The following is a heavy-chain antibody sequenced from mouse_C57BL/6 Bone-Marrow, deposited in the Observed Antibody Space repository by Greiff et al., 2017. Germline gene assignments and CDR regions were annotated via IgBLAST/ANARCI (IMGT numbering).Heavy chain of an antibody. CDR2: IDPSDSYT. CDR3: AISYDFDY. CDR1: GYTFTSYW. Sequence: QVQLQQPGAELVKPGASVKLSCKASGYTFTSYWMQWVKQRPGQGLEWIGEIDPSDSYTNYNQKFKGKATLTVDTSSSTAYMQLSSLTSEDSAVYYCAISYDFDYWGQGTTLTVSS. D-gene: IGHD1-1*01. V-gene: IGHV1-50*01. J-gene: IGHJ2*01.